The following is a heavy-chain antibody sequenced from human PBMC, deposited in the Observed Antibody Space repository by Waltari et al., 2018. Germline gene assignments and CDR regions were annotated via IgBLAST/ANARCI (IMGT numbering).Heavy chain of an antibody. D-gene: IGHD3-22*01. CDR1: GFTFRSYA. V-gene: IGHV3-23*01. CDR2: ISGSGGST. CDR3: AKAGYYDSSGYYYFDY. J-gene: IGHJ4*02. Sequence: EVQLLESGGGLVQPGGSLRLSCAASGFTFRSYAMSWVRQAPGKGLEWVSAISGSGGSTYYADSVKGRFTISRDNSKNTLYLQMNSLRAEDTAVYYCAKAGYYDSSGYYYFDYWGQGTLVTVSS.